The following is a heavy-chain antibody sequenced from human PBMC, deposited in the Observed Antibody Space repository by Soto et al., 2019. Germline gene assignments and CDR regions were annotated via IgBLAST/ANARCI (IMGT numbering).Heavy chain of an antibody. J-gene: IGHJ6*02. CDR2: INPNSGGT. Sequence: ASVKVSCKASGYTFTGYCMHWVRQAPGQGLEWMGWINPNSGGTNYAQKFQGWVTMTRDTSISTAYMELSRLRSDDTAVYYCARVTPYYDFWRTAYYGMDVWGQGTTVTVSS. V-gene: IGHV1-2*04. CDR3: ARVTPYYDFWRTAYYGMDV. CDR1: GYTFTGYC. D-gene: IGHD3-3*01.